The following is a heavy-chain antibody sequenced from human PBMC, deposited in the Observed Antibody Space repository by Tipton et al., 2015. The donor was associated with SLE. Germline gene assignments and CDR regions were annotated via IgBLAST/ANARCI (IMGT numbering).Heavy chain of an antibody. V-gene: IGHV3-7*01. D-gene: IGHD4-23*01. Sequence: SLRLSCAASGFTFSRYWMSWVRQAPGKGLEWVANIKQDGSEKYYVDSVKGRFTISRDNAKNSLYLQMNSLRAEDTAVYYCARDETGTHGGFSPFDYWGQGTLVTVSS. CDR2: IKQDGSEK. CDR1: GFTFSRYW. J-gene: IGHJ4*02. CDR3: ARDETGTHGGFSPFDY.